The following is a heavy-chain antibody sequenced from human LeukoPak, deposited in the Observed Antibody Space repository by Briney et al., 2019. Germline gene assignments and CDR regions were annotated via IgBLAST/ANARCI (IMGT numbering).Heavy chain of an antibody. Sequence: PSQTLSLTCTVSGGSISSDDHYWNWIRQPPGKGLEWIGYISYSGSKYFNPSLKSRVSMSLDTSKNQFSLKLSSVIAADTAVYYCARVLSASESLHYFDYWGQGTLVTVSS. V-gene: IGHV4-30-4*01. J-gene: IGHJ4*02. CDR2: ISYSGSK. CDR1: GGSISSDDHY. CDR3: ARVLSASESLHYFDY. D-gene: IGHD1-14*01.